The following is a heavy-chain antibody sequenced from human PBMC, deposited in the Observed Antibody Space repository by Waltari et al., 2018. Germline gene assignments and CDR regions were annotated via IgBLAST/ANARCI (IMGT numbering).Heavy chain of an antibody. D-gene: IGHD1-1*01. CDR2: IIPILGIA. CDR3: ARSGGENFDY. Sequence: VRQAPGQGREWMGRIIPILGIANYAQKCQGRGTITADESTSTAYMELSSLRAEDTAVYYCARSGGENFDYWGQGTLVTVSS. V-gene: IGHV1-69*02. J-gene: IGHJ4*02.